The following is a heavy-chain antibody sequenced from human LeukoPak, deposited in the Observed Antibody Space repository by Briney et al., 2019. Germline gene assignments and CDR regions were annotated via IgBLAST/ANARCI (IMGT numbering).Heavy chain of an antibody. J-gene: IGHJ5*02. CDR3: AKGGRTKDS. CDR2: ITGGAENT. D-gene: IGHD1-26*01. Sequence: GESLRLSCAASGFTFSGHAMSWVRQAPGKGLNWLSTITGGAENTYYADSVKGRFTISRDNSKNTVYLQMDSLRVEDTAVYYCAKGGRTKDSWGQGTLVTVSS. CDR1: GFTFSGHA. V-gene: IGHV3-23*01.